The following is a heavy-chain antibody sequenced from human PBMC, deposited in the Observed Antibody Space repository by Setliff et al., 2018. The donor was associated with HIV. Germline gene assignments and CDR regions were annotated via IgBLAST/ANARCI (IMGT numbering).Heavy chain of an antibody. CDR1: GYTFTGSF. Sequence: GASVKVSCKSSGYTFTGSFMHWVRQAPGQGLEWMGWINCNSGGTYYAQNFQGRVTMTRDTSINTAYMELSGLRSDDTAVYYCARSAYYYDSSGSGIWGQGTMVTVSS. CDR3: ARSAYYYDSSGSGI. V-gene: IGHV1-2*02. CDR2: INCNSGGT. J-gene: IGHJ3*02. D-gene: IGHD3-22*01.